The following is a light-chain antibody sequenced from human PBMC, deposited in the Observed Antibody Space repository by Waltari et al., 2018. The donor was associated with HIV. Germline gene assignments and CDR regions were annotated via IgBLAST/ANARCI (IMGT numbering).Light chain of an antibody. V-gene: IGLV2-18*02. Sequence: QSALTQPPSVSGSPGQSVTISCTGTNSDVGSYNRVSWYQLPPGTAPKLMIYEVNKRPSGVPDRFSGSKSGNTASLTISGLQAEDEADYYCSSYTSSSTLWMFGGVTKLTVL. CDR2: EVN. J-gene: IGLJ3*02. CDR3: SSYTSSSTLWM. CDR1: NSDVGSYNR.